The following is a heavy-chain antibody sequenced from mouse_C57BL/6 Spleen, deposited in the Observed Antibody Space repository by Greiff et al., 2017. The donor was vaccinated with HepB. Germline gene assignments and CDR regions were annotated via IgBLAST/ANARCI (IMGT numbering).Heavy chain of an antibody. CDR2: FYPGSGSI. J-gene: IGHJ4*01. D-gene: IGHD1-1*01. V-gene: IGHV1-62-2*01. Sequence: VQLQQSGAELVKPGASVKLSCKASGYTFTEYTIHWVKQRSGQGLEWIGWFYPGSGSIKYNEKFKDKATLTADKSSSTVYMELSRLTSEDSAVYFCARHEDLGLRDGTGAMDYWGQGTSVTVSS. CDR1: GYTFTEYT. CDR3: ARHEDLGLRDGTGAMDY.